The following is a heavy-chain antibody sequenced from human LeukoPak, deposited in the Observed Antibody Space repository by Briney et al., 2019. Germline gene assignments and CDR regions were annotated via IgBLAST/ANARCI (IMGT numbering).Heavy chain of an antibody. J-gene: IGHJ5*02. CDR2: ISSDGGKK. D-gene: IGHD4-11*01. CDR3: AKDGTTVTTLYRPTNWFGP. CDR1: DFNLSSHG. Sequence: QTGGSLRLSCVVSDFNLSSHGMHWVRQAPGKGLEWVAVISSDGGKKSYADSVKGRFTISRDNSKNTLFLQMNSLRADDTAVYYCAKDGTTVTTLYRPTNWFGPWGQGTLVTVSS. V-gene: IGHV3-30*18.